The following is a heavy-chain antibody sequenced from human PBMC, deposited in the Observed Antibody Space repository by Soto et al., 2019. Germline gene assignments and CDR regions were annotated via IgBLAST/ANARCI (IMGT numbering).Heavy chain of an antibody. CDR1: GDSISSGGSS. CDR2: IYHHGSA. CDR3: ARLAMVRGVPTYGMDV. D-gene: IGHD3-10*01. J-gene: IGHJ6*02. V-gene: IGHV4-30-2*01. Sequence: SETLSLTCNVSGDSISSGGSSWNWIRQPPGKGLEWIGYIYHHGSAYYSPSFQGHVTISADKSISTAYLQWSSLKASDTAMYYCARLAMVRGVPTYGMDVWGQGTTVTVSS.